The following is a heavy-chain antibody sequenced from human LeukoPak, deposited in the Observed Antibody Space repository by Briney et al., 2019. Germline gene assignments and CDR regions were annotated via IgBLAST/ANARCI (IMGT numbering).Heavy chain of an antibody. CDR2: IIPIFGTA. CDR1: GGTFSSYA. Sequence: GASVKVSCKASGGTFSSYAISWVRQAPGQGLEWMGGIIPIFGTANYAQKFQGRVTITADESTSTAYMELSSLRSEDTAVYYCARALQGDYYYYYGMDVWGQGTTVTVSS. V-gene: IGHV1-69*13. J-gene: IGHJ6*02. CDR3: ARALQGDYYYYYGMDV.